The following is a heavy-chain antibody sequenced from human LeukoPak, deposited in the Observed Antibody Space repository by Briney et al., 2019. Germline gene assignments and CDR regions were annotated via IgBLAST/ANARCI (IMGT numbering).Heavy chain of an antibody. CDR2: IWYDGSYK. CDR3: ARGLAAAGTRGPY. D-gene: IGHD6-13*01. Sequence: GGSLRLSCAASGLTISSNGMHWVRQAPGKGLEWVAVIWYDGSYKYYADSVKGRFTISRDNAKNSLYLQMNSLRADDTAVYYCARGLAAAGTRGPYWGQGTLVTVSS. V-gene: IGHV3-33*03. CDR1: GLTISSNG. J-gene: IGHJ4*02.